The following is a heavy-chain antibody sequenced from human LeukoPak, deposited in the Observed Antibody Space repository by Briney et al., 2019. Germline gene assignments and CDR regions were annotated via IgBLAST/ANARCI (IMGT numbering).Heavy chain of an antibody. D-gene: IGHD1-1*01. CDR1: GGTFSSYA. V-gene: IGHV1-69*01. CDR3: ARDRLSVSPGQRMNWFDP. J-gene: IGHJ5*02. CDR2: IIPIFGTA. Sequence: SVKVSCKASGGTFSSYAISWVRQAPGQGLEWMGGIIPIFGTANYAQKFQGRVTITADESTSTAYMELSSLRSEDTAVYYCARDRLSVSPGQRMNWFDPWGREPWSPSPQ.